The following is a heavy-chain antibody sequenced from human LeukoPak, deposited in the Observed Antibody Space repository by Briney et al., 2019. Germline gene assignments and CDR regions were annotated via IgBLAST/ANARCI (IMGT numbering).Heavy chain of an antibody. V-gene: IGHV3-21*01. D-gene: IGHD1-14*01. CDR1: GFMFSNFG. J-gene: IGHJ4*02. CDR3: VGDPTTNRFQFFHY. Sequence: GGSLRLSCTASGFMFSNFGINWVRQAPGKGLEWVSCMDRHTDIYYADSVKGRFTISRDNAKNSVFLQMNSLTVEDTAVYYCVGDPTTNRFQFFHYWGQGALVTVSS. CDR2: MDRHTDI.